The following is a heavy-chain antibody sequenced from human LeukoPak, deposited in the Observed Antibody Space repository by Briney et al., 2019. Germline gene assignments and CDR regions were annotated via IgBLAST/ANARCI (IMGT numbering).Heavy chain of an antibody. Sequence: GAPVKVSCKASGYTFTSYGISWVRLAPGQGLEWMGLISAYNGNTNYAQKLQGRVTMTTDTSTSTAYMELRSLRSDDTAVYYCARAGSVLRYFDWYDYWGQGTLVTVSS. CDR3: ARAGSVLRYFDWYDY. J-gene: IGHJ4*02. CDR2: ISAYNGNT. V-gene: IGHV1-18*01. D-gene: IGHD3-9*01. CDR1: GYTFTSYG.